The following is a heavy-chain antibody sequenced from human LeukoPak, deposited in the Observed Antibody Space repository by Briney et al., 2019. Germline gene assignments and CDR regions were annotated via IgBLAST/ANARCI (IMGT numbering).Heavy chain of an antibody. CDR3: AKRGSSWDLFEY. J-gene: IGHJ4*02. CDR1: GFTFSSYV. V-gene: IGHV3-23*01. Sequence: GGSLRLSCAASGFTFSSYVMSWVRQAPGKGLEWVSNIGGSIGSRFYADSVKGRFAISRDNSKNTLYLQVNNLRVEDTAVYYCAKRGSSWDLFEYWGQGTLVTVSS. CDR2: IGGSIGSR. D-gene: IGHD6-13*01.